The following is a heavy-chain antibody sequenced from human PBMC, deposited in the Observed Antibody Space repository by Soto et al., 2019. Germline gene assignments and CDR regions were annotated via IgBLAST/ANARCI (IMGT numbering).Heavy chain of an antibody. Sequence: QITLKESGPTLVKPTQTLTLTCTASGLSFGTSGVGVGWIRQPPGKALEWLALIYWNDDQRYSPSLKSSLTITKDTSKNPVVLTMTNVDPVDPATYYCASMTTVATAAFDIWGQGIMVTVPS. CDR2: IYWNDDQ. CDR1: GLSFGTSGVG. D-gene: IGHD4-17*01. V-gene: IGHV2-5*01. J-gene: IGHJ3*02. CDR3: ASMTTVATAAFDI.